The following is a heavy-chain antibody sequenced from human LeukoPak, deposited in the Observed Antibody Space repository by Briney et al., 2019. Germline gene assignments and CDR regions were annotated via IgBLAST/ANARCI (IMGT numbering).Heavy chain of an antibody. CDR3: ARETEDSSGYYYVDYFDY. J-gene: IGHJ4*02. D-gene: IGHD3-22*01. Sequence: SETLSLTCAVYGGSFSGYYWSWIRQPAGKGLEWIGRIYTSGSTNYNPSLKSRVTMSVDTSKNQFSLKLSSVTAADTAVYYCARETEDSSGYYYVDYFDYWGQGTLVTVSS. CDR1: GGSFSGYY. CDR2: IYTSGST. V-gene: IGHV4-59*10.